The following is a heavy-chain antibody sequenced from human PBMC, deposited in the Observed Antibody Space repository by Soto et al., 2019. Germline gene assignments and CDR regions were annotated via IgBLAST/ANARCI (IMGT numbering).Heavy chain of an antibody. V-gene: IGHV3-23*01. Sequence: GGSLILSCAASGFTFSIYAISWVRQAPGTALEWVSAISGSGGSAYYADSVKGRFPISRDNSKNTLYLQMNSLRAEDTALYYCAKDPGGITIFGVAKYYFDYWGQGTLVTVSS. CDR3: AKDPGGITIFGVAKYYFDY. D-gene: IGHD3-3*01. CDR1: GFTFSIYA. CDR2: ISGSGGSA. J-gene: IGHJ4*02.